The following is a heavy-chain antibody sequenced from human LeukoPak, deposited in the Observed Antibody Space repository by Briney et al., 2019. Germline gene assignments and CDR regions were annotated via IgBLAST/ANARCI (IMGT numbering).Heavy chain of an antibody. Sequence: PSQTMSLTCTVAGGSISSGGYYWSWIRQHPGKGLEWIGYIYYSGSTYYNPSLKSRVTISVDTPKNQSSLKLSSVTAADTAVYYCARESYSSGTFDYWGQGTLVTVSS. D-gene: IGHD3-22*01. V-gene: IGHV4-31*03. CDR3: ARESYSSGTFDY. J-gene: IGHJ4*02. CDR2: IYYSGST. CDR1: GGSISSGGYY.